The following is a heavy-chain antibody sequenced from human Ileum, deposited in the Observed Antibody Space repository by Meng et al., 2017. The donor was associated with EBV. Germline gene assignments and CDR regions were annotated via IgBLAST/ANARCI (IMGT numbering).Heavy chain of an antibody. D-gene: IGHD3-3*01. CDR3: ARRYYGVPFDN. J-gene: IGHJ4*02. CDR2: IYYSGST. Sequence: QLSESCPGLVKPSEALSLTLPVSGDSISSSNHWWGWIRPPPGKGLEWVGTIYYSGSTFYNPSLKSRVTISLDTSKNQFSLKVSSVTAADTAVYYCARRYYGVPFDNWGQGTLVTVSS. V-gene: IGHV4-39*01. CDR1: GDSISSSNHW.